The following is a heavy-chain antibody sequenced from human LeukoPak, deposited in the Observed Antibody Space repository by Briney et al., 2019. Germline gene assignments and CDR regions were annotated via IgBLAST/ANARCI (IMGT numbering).Heavy chain of an antibody. D-gene: IGHD6-13*01. V-gene: IGHV1-8*01. CDR2: MNPNSGNT. CDR1: GYTFTSYD. Sequence: ASVKVSCKASGYTFTSYDINWVRQAPGQGLEWMGWMNPNSGNTGYAQKFQGRVTMTRNTSISTAYMELSSLRSEDTAVYYCARVTGYSSSWYRYYYYYYMDVWGKGTTVTVSS. J-gene: IGHJ6*03. CDR3: ARVTGYSSSWYRYYYYYYMDV.